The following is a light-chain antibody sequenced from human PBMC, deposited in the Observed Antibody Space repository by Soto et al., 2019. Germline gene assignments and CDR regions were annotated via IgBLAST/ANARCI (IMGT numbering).Light chain of an antibody. CDR1: QSIASN. Sequence: EIVMTRSPATLSVSPVERATLSCRASQSIASNLAWYQQKPGHAPRLLILGASTRATGIPARFSGSGSGTEFTLTISSLQSEDFAVYYCKQYNTWPPFTFGQATRLEIK. J-gene: IGKJ5*01. CDR3: KQYNTWPPFT. CDR2: GAS. V-gene: IGKV3-15*01.